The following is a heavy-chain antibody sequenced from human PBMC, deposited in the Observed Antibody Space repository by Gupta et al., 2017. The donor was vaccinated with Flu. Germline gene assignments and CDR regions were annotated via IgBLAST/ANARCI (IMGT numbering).Heavy chain of an antibody. V-gene: IGHV3-23*01. Sequence: EVQLLESGGGLVQPGGSLRLSCAASGFTFSSDAMSWVRQAPGKGLEWVSASSGSGGSTYYADSVKGRFTISRDNSKNTLYLQMNSLRAEDTAVYYCAKGGGRWDFNDYWGQGTLVTVSS. CDR1: GFTFSSDA. CDR3: AKGGGRWDFNDY. D-gene: IGHD1-26*01. J-gene: IGHJ4*02. CDR2: SSGSGGST.